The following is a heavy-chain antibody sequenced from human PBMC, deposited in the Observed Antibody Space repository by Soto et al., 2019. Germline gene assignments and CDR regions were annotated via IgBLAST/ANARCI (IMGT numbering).Heavy chain of an antibody. Sequence: GGSLRLSCAASTFTFSSYAMSWVRQAPGKGLEWVSTISGSGGSTYYADSVKGRFTIPRDNSKSALYLQMNSLRAEDTAIYYCAKESDISLFYFDDWGQGTLVTVSS. CDR2: ISGSGGST. V-gene: IGHV3-23*01. CDR3: AKESDISLFYFDD. D-gene: IGHD2-15*01. CDR1: TFTFSSYA. J-gene: IGHJ4*02.